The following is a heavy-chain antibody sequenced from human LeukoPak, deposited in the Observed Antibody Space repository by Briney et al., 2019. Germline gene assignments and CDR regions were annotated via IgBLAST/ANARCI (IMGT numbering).Heavy chain of an antibody. D-gene: IGHD1-7*01. CDR3: ARGDNWNYERFDY. J-gene: IGHJ4*02. V-gene: IGHV4-30-4*01. CDR2: IYYSGST. Sequence: SETLSLTCTVSGGSISSGDYYWSWIRQPPGKGLEWIGYIYYSGSTYYNPSLKSRVTISVDTSKNQFSLKLSSVTAADTAVYYCARGDNWNYERFDYWGQGTLVTVSS. CDR1: GGSISSGDYY.